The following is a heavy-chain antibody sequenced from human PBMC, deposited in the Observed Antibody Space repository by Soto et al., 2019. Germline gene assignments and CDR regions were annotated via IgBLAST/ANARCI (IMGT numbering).Heavy chain of an antibody. J-gene: IGHJ6*02. CDR1: GGTFSSYA. V-gene: IGHV1-69*01. Sequence: QVQLVQSGAEVKKPGSSVKVSCKASGGTFSSYAISWVRQAPGQGLEWMGGIIPIFGTANYAQKFQGRVTITEDESTSTAYMELSSLRSEDTAVYYCAGGYCSSTSCYPRYYYYGMDVWGQGTTVTVSS. CDR3: AGGYCSSTSCYPRYYYYGMDV. CDR2: IIPIFGTA. D-gene: IGHD2-2*01.